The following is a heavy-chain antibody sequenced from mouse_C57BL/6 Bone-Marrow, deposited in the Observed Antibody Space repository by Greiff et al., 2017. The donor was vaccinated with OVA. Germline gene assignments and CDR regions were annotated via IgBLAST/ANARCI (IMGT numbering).Heavy chain of an antibody. CDR1: GFTFTDYY. Sequence: DVTLVESGGGLVQPGGSLSLSCAASGFTFTDYYMSWVRQPPGQALEWLGFIRNKANGYTTEYSASVKGRFTISRDKSKSILYLQMKALRVEDSATYYCARSGDYWGQGTTLTVSS. CDR2: IRNKANGYTT. CDR3: ARSGDY. D-gene: IGHD3-2*02. J-gene: IGHJ2*01. V-gene: IGHV7-3*01.